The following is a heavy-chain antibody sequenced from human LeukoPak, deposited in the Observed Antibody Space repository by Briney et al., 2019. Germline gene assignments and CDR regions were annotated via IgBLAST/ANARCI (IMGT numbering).Heavy chain of an antibody. CDR2: IIPIFGTA. CDR1: GGTFSSYA. J-gene: IGHJ1*01. CDR3: ARPDPGTNCGGDCYTPQR. D-gene: IGHD2-21*01. V-gene: IGHV1-69*13. Sequence: SVKVSCKASGGTFSSYAISWVRQAPGQGLEWMGGIIPIFGTANYAQKFQGRVTITADESTSTAYMELSSLRSEDTAVYYCARPDPGTNCGGDCYTPQRWGQGTLVTVSS.